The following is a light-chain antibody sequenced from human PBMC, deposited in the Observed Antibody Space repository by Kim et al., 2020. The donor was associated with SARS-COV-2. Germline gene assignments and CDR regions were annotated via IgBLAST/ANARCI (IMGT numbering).Light chain of an antibody. CDR1: QAISNY. CDR3: QKYNSAPLT. J-gene: IGKJ4*01. Sequence: ASVGDRVTITCRASQAISNYLAWYQQKPGQVPKLLIYAASTLQSGVPSRFSGRGSGTDFTLTISSLQPEDVATYYCQKYNSAPLTFGGGTKVEIK. CDR2: AAS. V-gene: IGKV1-27*01.